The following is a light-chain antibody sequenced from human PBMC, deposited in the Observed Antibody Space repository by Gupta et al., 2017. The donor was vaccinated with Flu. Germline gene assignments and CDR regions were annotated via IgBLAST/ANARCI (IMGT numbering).Light chain of an antibody. Sequence: YGRASQSVSSSYLAWYQQRPGQAPRLLIYGASSRATGIPDRFSGSGSGTDFTLTISRLEPEDFAVYYCQQYGSSFTFGPGTKVDIK. J-gene: IGKJ3*01. V-gene: IGKV3-20*01. CDR1: QSVSSSY. CDR2: GAS. CDR3: QQYGSSFT.